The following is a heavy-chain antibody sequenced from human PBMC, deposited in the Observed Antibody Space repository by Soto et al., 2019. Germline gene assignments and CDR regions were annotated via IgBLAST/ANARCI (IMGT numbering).Heavy chain of an antibody. CDR1: GYSISSSNC. V-gene: IGHV4-28*03. CDR2: IYHSGTT. D-gene: IGHD2-2*01. CDR3: ARVPDY. J-gene: IGHJ4*02. Sequence: SETLSLTCAVSGYSISSSNCWGWIRQPPGKGLEWIGYIYHSGTTYYNPSLKSRVTISVDRSKNQFSLKLSSVTAADTAVYYCARVPDYWGQGILVTVSS.